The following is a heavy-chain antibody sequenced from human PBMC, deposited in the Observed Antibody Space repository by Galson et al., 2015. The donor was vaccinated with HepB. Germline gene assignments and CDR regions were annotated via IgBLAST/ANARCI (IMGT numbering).Heavy chain of an antibody. V-gene: IGHV4-39*01. CDR2: MHESGNT. D-gene: IGHD3-22*01. J-gene: IGHJ5*02. CDR3: VRHNFDTSDYYLGCFDP. Sequence: ETLSLTCVVSGDSMNSGDYYWGWIRQAPGKGLEWIASMHESGNTYDNPSLKSRITISVDTSKNQFSLKMTSAIAADTAVYYCVRHNFDTSDYYLGCFDPWGQGIAVTVSS. CDR1: GDSMNSGDYY.